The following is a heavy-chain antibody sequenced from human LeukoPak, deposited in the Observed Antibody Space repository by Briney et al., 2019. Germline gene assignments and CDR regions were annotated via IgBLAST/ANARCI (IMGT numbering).Heavy chain of an antibody. D-gene: IGHD2-15*01. V-gene: IGHV4-30-2*01. CDR1: SGSISSGGYS. CDR3: ARGRRIDNGFDI. J-gene: IGHJ3*02. CDR2: INHSGNT. Sequence: PSQTLSLTCAVSSGSISSGGYSWSWIRQPPGKGLEWIGYINHSGNTYYNSSLKSRVTISADMSKNQFSLKLSSVTAADTAVYYCARGRRIDNGFDIWGQGTMVTVSS.